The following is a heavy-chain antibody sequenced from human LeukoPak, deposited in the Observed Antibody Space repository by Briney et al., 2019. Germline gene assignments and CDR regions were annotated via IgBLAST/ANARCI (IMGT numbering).Heavy chain of an antibody. CDR3: ARRSAAKDAFDI. D-gene: IGHD6-25*01. V-gene: IGHV3-21*01. CDR2: IISSISYI. CDR1: GFTFSSYS. J-gene: IGHJ3*02. Sequence: GGSLTLSCAASGFTFSSYSMNWVRQAPGEGREWVSSIISSISYIYYADSVKGRFTISRDNAKNSLYLQMNSLRAEDTAVYYCARRSAAKDAFDICGQGTKVTVSS.